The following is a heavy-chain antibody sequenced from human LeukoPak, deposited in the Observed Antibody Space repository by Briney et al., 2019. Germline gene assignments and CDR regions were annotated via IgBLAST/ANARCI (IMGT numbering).Heavy chain of an antibody. CDR2: INHSGST. D-gene: IGHD3-10*01. CDR1: GGSFSGYY. CDR3: ARRGGGSGSSYYFDY. Sequence: SETLSLTCAVYGGSFSGYYWSWIRQPPGKGLEWIGEINHSGSTNYNPSLKSRVTISVDTSKNQFSLKLSSVTAADTAVYYCARRGGGSGSSYYFDYWGQGTLVTVSS. J-gene: IGHJ4*02. V-gene: IGHV4-34*01.